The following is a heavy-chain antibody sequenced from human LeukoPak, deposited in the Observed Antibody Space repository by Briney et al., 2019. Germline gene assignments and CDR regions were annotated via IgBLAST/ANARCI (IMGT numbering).Heavy chain of an antibody. V-gene: IGHV4-59*08. CDR1: GGSISSYY. D-gene: IGHD6-19*01. CDR2: IYYSGST. J-gene: IGHJ4*02. Sequence: SETLSLTCTVSGGSISSYYWNWIRQPPGKGLEWIGYIYYSGSTNYNPSLKSRVTISVDTSKNQFSLKLSSVTAADTAVYFCARQLRGEAVAGRLQPFDYWGQGTLVTVSS. CDR3: ARQLRGEAVAGRLQPFDY.